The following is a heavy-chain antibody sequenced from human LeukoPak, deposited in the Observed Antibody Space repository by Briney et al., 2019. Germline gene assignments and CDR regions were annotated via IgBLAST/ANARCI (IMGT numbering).Heavy chain of an antibody. V-gene: IGHV4-59*08. CDR2: MYYSGST. J-gene: IGHJ4*02. CDR1: GASISSYY. Sequence: SSETLSLTCTVSGASISSYYWSWIRQPPGKGLEWIAFMYYSGSTNYNPSLKSRVTISVDTSKNQFSLKLSSVTAAGTAVYYCARRSISGNSWDYFDYWGQGTLVTVSS. CDR3: ARRSISGNSWDYFDY. D-gene: IGHD4-23*01.